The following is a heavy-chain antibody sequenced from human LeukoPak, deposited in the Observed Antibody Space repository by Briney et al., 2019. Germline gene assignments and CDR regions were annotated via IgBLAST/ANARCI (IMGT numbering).Heavy chain of an antibody. CDR1: GFTFSSYE. CDR3: ARTGFATIDRLVYNYYAMDV. CDR2: ISGGGSTI. V-gene: IGHV3-48*03. J-gene: IGHJ6*04. D-gene: IGHD5-12*01. Sequence: GGSLRLSCAASGFTFSSYEMNWVRQAPGKGLEWISYISGGGSTIYYADSERGRFTISRDNAKNSLYLQMNSLRADDTAVYYCARTGFATIDRLVYNYYAMDVWGKGTTVTVSS.